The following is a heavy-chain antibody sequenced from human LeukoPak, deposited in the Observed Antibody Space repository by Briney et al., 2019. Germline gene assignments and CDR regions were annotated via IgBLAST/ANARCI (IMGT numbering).Heavy chain of an antibody. J-gene: IGHJ6*02. V-gene: IGHV3-30*18. CDR2: ISYDGSNK. Sequence: GRSLRLSCAASGFTFSSYGMHWVRQAPGKGLEWVAVISYDGSNKYYADSVKGRFTISRDNSKNTLYLQMNSLRAEDTAVYYCAKELLFHLEMATMGGYYYYGMDVWGQGTTVTVSS. CDR3: AKELLFHLEMATMGGYYYYGMDV. CDR1: GFTFSSYG. D-gene: IGHD5-24*01.